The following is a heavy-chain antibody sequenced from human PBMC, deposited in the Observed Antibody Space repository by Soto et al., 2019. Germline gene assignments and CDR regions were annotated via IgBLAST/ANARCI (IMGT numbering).Heavy chain of an antibody. CDR1: GFTFSSYG. J-gene: IGHJ6*02. CDR2: ISYDGSNK. CDR3: AKGGRELPLTSYYYYYYGMDV. V-gene: IGHV3-30*18. D-gene: IGHD1-26*01. Sequence: GGSLRLSCAASGFTFSSYGMHWVRQAPGKGLEWVAVISYDGSNKYYADSVKGRFTISRDNSKNTLYLQMNSLRAEDTAVYYCAKGGRELPLTSYYYYYYGMDVWGQGTTVTAP.